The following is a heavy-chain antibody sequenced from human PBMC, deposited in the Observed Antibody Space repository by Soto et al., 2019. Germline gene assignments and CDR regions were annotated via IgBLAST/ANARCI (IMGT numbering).Heavy chain of an antibody. CDR2: ISGSGVNT. J-gene: IGHJ4*02. CDR3: TKGRYSGAYYPGY. CDR1: GFTFSRHA. V-gene: IGHV3-23*01. D-gene: IGHD4-4*01. Sequence: PGGSLRLSCEASGFTFSRHAMNWVRQAPGKGLEWVSAISGSGVNTYYADSVKGRFTISRDRSKNTLYLQMSSLKAEDTAVYYCTKGRYSGAYYPGYWGQGTLVTVSS.